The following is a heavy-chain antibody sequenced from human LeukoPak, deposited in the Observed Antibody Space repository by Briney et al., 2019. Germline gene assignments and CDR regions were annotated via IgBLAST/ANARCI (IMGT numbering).Heavy chain of an antibody. Sequence: SETLSLTCSVSGGSISSSSYYWGWIRQPPGKGLEWIGSISYSGSAYYNPSLKSRVTISVDTSKNHFSLKLSSVTAADTAVYYCARGQWLPVFDFWGQGTLVTVSS. CDR1: GGSISSSSYY. J-gene: IGHJ4*02. V-gene: IGHV4-39*07. CDR3: ARGQWLPVFDF. CDR2: ISYSGSA. D-gene: IGHD3-22*01.